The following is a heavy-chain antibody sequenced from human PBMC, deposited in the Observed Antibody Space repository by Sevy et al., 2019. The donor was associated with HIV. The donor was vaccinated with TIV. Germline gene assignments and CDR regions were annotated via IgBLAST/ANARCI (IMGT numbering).Heavy chain of an antibody. CDR2: ISYDGSNK. V-gene: IGHV3-30-3*01. Sequence: GGSLRLSCAASGFTFSSYAMHWVRQAPGKGLEWVAVISYDGSNKYYADSVKDRFTISRDNSKNTLYLQMNSLRAEDTAVYYCARVRVGARGNWFDPWGQGTLVTVSS. D-gene: IGHD1-26*01. CDR1: GFTFSSYA. J-gene: IGHJ5*02. CDR3: ARVRVGARGNWFDP.